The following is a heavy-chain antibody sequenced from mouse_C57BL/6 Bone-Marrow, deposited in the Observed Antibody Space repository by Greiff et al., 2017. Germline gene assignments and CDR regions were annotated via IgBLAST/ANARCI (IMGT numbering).Heavy chain of an antibody. V-gene: IGHV1-69*01. CDR3: AGGVYYVDY. Sequence: VQLQQSGAELVMPGASVKLSCKASGYTFTSYWMHWVKQRPGQGLEWIGELDPSDSYTNYNQKFKGKSTLTVDKSSSTAYMQLSSLTSEDSAVYYCAGGVYYVDYWGQGTTLTVSS. CDR1: GYTFTSYW. J-gene: IGHJ2*01. CDR2: LDPSDSYT.